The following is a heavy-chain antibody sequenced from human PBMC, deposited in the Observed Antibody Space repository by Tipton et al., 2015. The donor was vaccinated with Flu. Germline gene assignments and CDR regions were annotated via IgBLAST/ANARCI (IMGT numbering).Heavy chain of an antibody. D-gene: IGHD5-18*01. V-gene: IGHV4-38-2*01. Sequence: TLSLTCAVSGYSISSGYYWGWIRQPPGKGLEWIGSIYHSGSTYYNPPFKSRVTISVDTSKNQFSLKLSSVTAADTAVYYCARGYAGWFDPWGQGTLVTVSS. CDR2: IYHSGST. J-gene: IGHJ5*02. CDR1: GYSISSGYY. CDR3: ARGYAGWFDP.